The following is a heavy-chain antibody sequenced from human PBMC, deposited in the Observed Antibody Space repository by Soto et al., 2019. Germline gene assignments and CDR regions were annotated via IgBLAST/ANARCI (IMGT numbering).Heavy chain of an antibody. D-gene: IGHD3-10*01. Sequence: SETLSLTCSVIGGSMSEYFWSWIRQSPGKGPEWIGYIYYLGSTDYNPSLKSRVTISVDTSKRQFYLRLTSVTAPHTAVFYCARYGNDGWGSPYPASWGPGTLVTVSS. V-gene: IGHV4-59*01. CDR1: GGSMSEYF. J-gene: IGHJ5*02. CDR3: ARYGNDGWGSPYPAS. CDR2: IYYLGST.